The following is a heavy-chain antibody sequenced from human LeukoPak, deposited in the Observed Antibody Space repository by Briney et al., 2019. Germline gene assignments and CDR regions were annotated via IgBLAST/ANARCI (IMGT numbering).Heavy chain of an antibody. CDR3: AKALLAGGGGGYYYYAMDV. Sequence: GASVKVSCKASGYTFTTYYIHWVRQAPGQGLEWMGIINPSGGSTSYAQKFQGRITMTRDTSTSTVYMELSSLRSEDTAVYYCAKALLAGGGGGYYYYAMDVWGQGTTVTVSS. J-gene: IGHJ6*02. CDR2: INPSGGST. V-gene: IGHV1-46*01. D-gene: IGHD4-23*01. CDR1: GYTFTTYY.